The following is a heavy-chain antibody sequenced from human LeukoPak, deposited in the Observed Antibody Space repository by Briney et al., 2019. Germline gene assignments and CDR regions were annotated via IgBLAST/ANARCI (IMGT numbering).Heavy chain of an antibody. J-gene: IGHJ4*02. D-gene: IGHD3-10*01. V-gene: IGHV3-23*01. CDR3: AKAKTDYYYGSGSYYNPVDY. CDR1: GFTFSSYA. Sequence: GGFLRLSCAASGFTFSSYAMNWVRQAPGKGLEWVSAISGSGGSTYYADSVKGRFTISRDNSKNTLYLQMNSLRAEDTAVYYCAKAKTDYYYGSGSYYNPVDYWGQGTLVTVSS. CDR2: ISGSGGST.